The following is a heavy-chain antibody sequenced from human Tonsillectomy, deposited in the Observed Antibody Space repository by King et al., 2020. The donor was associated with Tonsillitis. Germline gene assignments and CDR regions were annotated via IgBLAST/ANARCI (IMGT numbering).Heavy chain of an antibody. CDR1: GFTFSSYW. J-gene: IGHJ4*02. CDR2: IKQDGSEI. Sequence: EVQLVESGGDLVQPGESLRLSCAASGFTFSSYWMTWVRQAPGKGLEWVANIKQDGSEIYYVDSVKGRFTVSRDNTKNSLYLQMNSLRAEDTAVYYCARDRTLGEPWLSEEDYFDYWGQGTLVTVSS. V-gene: IGHV3-7*01. D-gene: IGHD5-18*01. CDR3: ARDRTLGEPWLSEEDYFDY.